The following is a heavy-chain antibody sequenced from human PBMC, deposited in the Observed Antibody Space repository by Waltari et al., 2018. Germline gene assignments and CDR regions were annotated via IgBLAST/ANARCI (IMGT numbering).Heavy chain of an antibody. CDR2: ISYDGSNK. Sequence: QVQLVQSGAEVKKPGASVKVSCKVSGYTLTELSMHWVRQAPGQGLEWVAVISYDGSNKYYADSVKGRFTISRDNSKNTLYLQMNSLRAEDTAVYYCARDGGPDDYGDHLWYFDLWGRGTLVTVSS. V-gene: IGHV3-30*01. CDR3: ARDGGPDDYGDHLWYFDL. CDR1: GYTLTELS. J-gene: IGHJ2*01. D-gene: IGHD4-17*01.